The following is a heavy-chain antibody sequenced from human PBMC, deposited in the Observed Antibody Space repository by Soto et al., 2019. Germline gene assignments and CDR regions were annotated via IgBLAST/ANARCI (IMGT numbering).Heavy chain of an antibody. V-gene: IGHV3-74*01. CDR3: ARGIRGSNVFDY. D-gene: IGHD1-1*01. Sequence: VQLVESGGGLVQPGGSLRLSCAASGFTFNSHWMHWVRQAPGKGLVCVSRVNGDGSSTNYADSVMGRFTISRDNAKNTVYQQMNSLRAAEPSVFYCARGIRGSNVFDYWGQGTLVTVSS. J-gene: IGHJ4*02. CDR2: VNGDGSST. CDR1: GFTFNSHW.